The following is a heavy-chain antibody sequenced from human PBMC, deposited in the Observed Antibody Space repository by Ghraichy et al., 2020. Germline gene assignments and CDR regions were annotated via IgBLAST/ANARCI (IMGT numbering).Heavy chain of an antibody. CDR1: GGSISSSGYF. J-gene: IGHJ5*02. CDR3: ARRSSSGIDL. D-gene: IGHD3-10*01. Sequence: SETLSLTCTVSGGSISSSGYFWGWIRQPPGKGLEWIGSIIYSGNTYYNPSLRSRLTISGDTSKSQFSLKLSSVTAADTAFYYCARRSSSGIDLWGQGTLVTVSS. V-gene: IGHV4-39*01. CDR2: IIYSGNT.